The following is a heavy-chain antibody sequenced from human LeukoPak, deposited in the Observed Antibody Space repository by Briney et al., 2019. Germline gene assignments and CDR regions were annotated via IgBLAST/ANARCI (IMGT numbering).Heavy chain of an antibody. CDR3: ARFNSGSYQHYFDY. D-gene: IGHD1-26*01. J-gene: IGHJ4*02. CDR2: IYYSGST. Sequence: TSETLSLTCTVSGGSISSSSYYWGWIRQPPGKGLEWIGSIYYSGSTYYNPSLKSRVTISVDTSKNRFSLKLSSVTAADTAVYYCARFNSGSYQHYFDYWGQGTLVTVSS. V-gene: IGHV4-39*07. CDR1: GGSISSSSYY.